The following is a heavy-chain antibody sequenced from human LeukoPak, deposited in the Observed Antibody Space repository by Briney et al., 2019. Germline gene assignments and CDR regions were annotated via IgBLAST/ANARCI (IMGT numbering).Heavy chain of an antibody. CDR1: GFTFSSYS. J-gene: IGHJ4*02. D-gene: IGHD6-19*01. V-gene: IGHV3-21*01. CDR3: ARGEAVAGKVDY. CDR2: ISSSSSYI. Sequence: GGSLRLSCAASGFTFSSYSMNWVRQAPGKGLEWVSSISSSSSYIYYADSVKGRFTISRDNAKNSLYLQMNSLRAEDTAVYYCARGEAVAGKVDYWGQGTLVTVSS.